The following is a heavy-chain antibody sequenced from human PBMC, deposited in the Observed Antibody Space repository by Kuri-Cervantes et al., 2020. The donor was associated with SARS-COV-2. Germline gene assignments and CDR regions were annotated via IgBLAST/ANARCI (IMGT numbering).Heavy chain of an antibody. CDR2: ISGTGGST. CDR1: GFTFGDHA. D-gene: IGHD4-17*01. J-gene: IGHJ3*02. V-gene: IGHV3-23*01. CDR3: AKDKWVTTKFVCAFDI. Sequence: GGSLRLSCAASGFTFGDHAMVWVRQAPGKGLEWVSAISGTGGSTYYADSVKGRFTISRDNSKNTLYLQMNRLRAEDTAVYYCAKDKWVTTKFVCAFDIWGQGTMVTVSS.